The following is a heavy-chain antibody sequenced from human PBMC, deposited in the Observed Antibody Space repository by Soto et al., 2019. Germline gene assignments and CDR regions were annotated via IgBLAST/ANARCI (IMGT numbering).Heavy chain of an antibody. CDR2: ISTSGT. Sequence: EVQLLESGGGLVQPGGSLRLSCAASGFSFSTSAMGWVRQAPGKGLEWVSAISTSGTFYADSVKGRFTISRDNSENTLYLQMNSLRADDTAVYYCAKDLRGPAAGTWYFDYGGQGTLVTVSS. J-gene: IGHJ4*02. D-gene: IGHD6-13*01. V-gene: IGHV3-23*01. CDR1: GFSFSTSA. CDR3: AKDLRGPAAGTWYFDY.